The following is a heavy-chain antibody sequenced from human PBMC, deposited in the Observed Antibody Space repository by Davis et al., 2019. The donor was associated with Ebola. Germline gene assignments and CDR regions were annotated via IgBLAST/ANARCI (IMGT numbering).Heavy chain of an antibody. CDR1: GVSISRHY. CDR2: IYYPGRA. V-gene: IGHV4-59*11. Sequence: PSETLSLTCTVSGVSISRHYWSWIRQPPGKRLEWIGSIYYPGRAYYNSSLNGRVTISVDTSKNQFSLKLSSVTAADTAMYYCAERGGSVWGQGTLVTVSS. J-gene: IGHJ4*02. D-gene: IGHD3-16*01. CDR3: AERGGSV.